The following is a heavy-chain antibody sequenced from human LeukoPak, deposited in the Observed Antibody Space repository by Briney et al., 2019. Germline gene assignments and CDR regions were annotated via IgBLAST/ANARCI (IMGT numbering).Heavy chain of an antibody. V-gene: IGHV3-30*18. CDR2: ISYDGSNK. CDR3: AKEGYNGSGGMDV. J-gene: IGHJ6*02. CDR1: GFTFSSYG. Sequence: GRSLRLSCAASGFTFSSYGMHWVRQAPGKGLEWVAVISYDGSNKYYADSVKGRFTISRDNSKNTLYLQMNSLRAEDTAVYYCAKEGYNGSGGMDVWGQGTTVTVSS. D-gene: IGHD3-10*01.